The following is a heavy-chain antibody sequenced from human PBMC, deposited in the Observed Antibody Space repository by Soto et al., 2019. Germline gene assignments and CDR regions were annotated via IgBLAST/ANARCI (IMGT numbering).Heavy chain of an antibody. CDR3: ARIPVDTSMISWFDP. D-gene: IGHD5-18*01. V-gene: IGHV4-61*08. Sequence: QVQLQESGPGLVKASETLSLTCTVSGGSVSSGDYYWSWIRQPPGKGLEWIGNIYYRGSTNYNPSLKSRATRSVDTSKNQFSLKVSSMTAADTAVYYCARIPVDTSMISWFDPWGQGTLCTVAS. CDR1: GGSVSSGDYY. J-gene: IGHJ5*02. CDR2: IYYRGST.